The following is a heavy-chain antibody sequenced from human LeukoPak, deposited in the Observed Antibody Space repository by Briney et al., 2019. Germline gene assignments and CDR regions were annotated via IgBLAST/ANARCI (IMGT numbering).Heavy chain of an antibody. J-gene: IGHJ4*02. CDR2: IYYSGST. CDR3: ARVFSDYGYFDY. V-gene: IGHV4-59*01. CDR1: GGSISSYY. D-gene: IGHD4-17*01. Sequence: ETLSLTCTVSGGSISSYYRSWIRQPPGKGLEWIGYIYYSGSTNYNAALKSRVTISVDTSKNQFSLKLSSVTAADTAVYYCARVFSDYGYFDYWGQGTLVTVSS.